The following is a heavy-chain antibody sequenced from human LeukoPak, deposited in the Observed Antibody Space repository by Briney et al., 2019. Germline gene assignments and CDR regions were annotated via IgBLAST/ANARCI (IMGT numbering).Heavy chain of an antibody. CDR1: GGSFSGYY. D-gene: IGHD3-3*01. CDR3: ARGRGDFWSGYHYYYGMDV. Sequence: SETLSLTCAVYGGSFSGYYWSWIRQPPGKGLEWIGEINHSGSTNYNPSLKSRVTISVDTSKNQFSLKLSSVTAADTAVYYCARGRGDFWSGYHYYYGMDVWGQGTTVTVSS. CDR2: INHSGST. J-gene: IGHJ6*02. V-gene: IGHV4-34*01.